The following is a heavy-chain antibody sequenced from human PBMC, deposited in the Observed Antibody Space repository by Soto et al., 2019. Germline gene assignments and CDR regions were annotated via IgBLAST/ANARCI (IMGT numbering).Heavy chain of an antibody. CDR1: GFTFSSYS. V-gene: IGHV3-48*02. D-gene: IGHD3-3*01. Sequence: EVQLVESGGGLVQPGGSLRLSCAASGFTFSSYSMNWVRQAPGKGLEWVSYISSSSSTIYYADSVKGRFTISRDNAKNSLYLQMNSLRDEDTDVYYCARVEPDFWSGYYDYYGMAVWGQGTTVTVSS. CDR3: ARVEPDFWSGYYDYYGMAV. J-gene: IGHJ6*02. CDR2: ISSSSSTI.